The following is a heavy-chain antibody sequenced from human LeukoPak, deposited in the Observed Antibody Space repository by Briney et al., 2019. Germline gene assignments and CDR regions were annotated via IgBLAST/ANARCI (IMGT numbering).Heavy chain of an antibody. CDR2: SSAYNGHT. D-gene: IGHD6-13*01. Sequence: ASVKVSCKASGFTVSSYGISGVRQAPGQGLEWMGWSSAYNGHTKYAQILQGRVTMTTDTSTATVYMELGSLRSDDTAVYYCARDQGGEWDPSSWFDYWGQGSLVTVSS. CDR3: ARDQGGEWDPSSWFDY. CDR1: GFTVSSYG. V-gene: IGHV1-18*01. J-gene: IGHJ4*02.